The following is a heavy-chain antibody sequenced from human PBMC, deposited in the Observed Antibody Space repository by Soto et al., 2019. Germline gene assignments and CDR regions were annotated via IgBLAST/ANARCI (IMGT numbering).Heavy chain of an antibody. CDR3: ARISSVDPYGYVNGGLDV. Sequence: SETLSLTCSVSGGSIRSYYWSWIRQSPEKGLEWIGYFYHSGNSNYNPSLKSRVTISVDTSKNQLSLSLRSVTAADTAVYFCARISSVDPYGYVNGGLDVWGQGTPVTVSS. V-gene: IGHV4-59*01. CDR2: FYHSGNS. D-gene: IGHD5-18*01. CDR1: GGSIRSYY. J-gene: IGHJ6*02.